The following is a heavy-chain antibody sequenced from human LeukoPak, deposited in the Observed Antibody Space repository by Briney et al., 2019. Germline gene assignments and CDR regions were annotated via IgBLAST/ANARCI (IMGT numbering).Heavy chain of an antibody. Sequence: GGSLRLSCAASGFTFSSYAMHWVRQAPGKGLEWVAVISYDGSNKYYADSVKGRFTISRDNSKNTLYLQMNSLRAEDTAVYYCARDHRYCSGGSCYSLGMDVWGQGTTVTVSS. V-gene: IGHV3-30-3*01. D-gene: IGHD2-15*01. CDR1: GFTFSSYA. J-gene: IGHJ6*02. CDR2: ISYDGSNK. CDR3: ARDHRYCSGGSCYSLGMDV.